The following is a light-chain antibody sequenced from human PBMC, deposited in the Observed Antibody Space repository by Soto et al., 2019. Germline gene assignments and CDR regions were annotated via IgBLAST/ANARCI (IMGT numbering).Light chain of an antibody. V-gene: IGLV2-11*01. CDR2: DVI. CDR1: SSDVGGYNF. Sequence: QSALTQPPSVSGSPGQTVTISCTGSSSDVGGYNFVSWFQQHPGKAPKLIIYDVIKRPSGVPHHFSGSKSGTPASLAISGLHAEDEADYFRCSYAGSYTPVFGTGTRSPS. J-gene: IGLJ1*01. CDR3: CSYAGSYTPV.